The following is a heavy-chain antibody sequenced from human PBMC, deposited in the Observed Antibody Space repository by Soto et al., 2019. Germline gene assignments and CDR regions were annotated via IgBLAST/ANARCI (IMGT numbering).Heavy chain of an antibody. D-gene: IGHD6-6*01. CDR2: TYYRSKWYN. Sequence: QTLSLTCAISGDSVSSDSAALNWIMQSPSRGLVWLGRTYYRSKWYNDYAVSVRSRITINPDKSKNRFFLQLNSVTPEDTAVYYCARGRSSPRGDWFDPWGQGTLVTVSS. J-gene: IGHJ5*02. V-gene: IGHV6-1*01. CDR3: ARGRSSPRGDWFDP. CDR1: GDSVSSDSAA.